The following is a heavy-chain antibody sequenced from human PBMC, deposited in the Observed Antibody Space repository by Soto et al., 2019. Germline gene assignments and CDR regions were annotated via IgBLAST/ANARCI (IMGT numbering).Heavy chain of an antibody. V-gene: IGHV3-11*01. Sequence: PEGALRLSGADSGFTFSDYYMTWIRQAPGKGLEWVSYISSGGGSISYAASVNGRFTISRDNARDSLYLQMDSLRADDTALYYCATPGPRGNTYGPPLLWGQVTLVLVSS. J-gene: IGHJ4*02. D-gene: IGHD5-18*01. CDR3: ATPGPRGNTYGPPLL. CDR2: ISSGGGSI. CDR1: GFTFSDYY.